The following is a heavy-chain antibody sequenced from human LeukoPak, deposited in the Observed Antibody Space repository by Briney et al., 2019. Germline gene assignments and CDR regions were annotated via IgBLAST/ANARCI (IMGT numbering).Heavy chain of an antibody. D-gene: IGHD3-3*01. V-gene: IGHV3-33*03. CDR3: AKGRITMGLYYFDY. CDR2: IWYDGSNK. CDR1: GFTFSSYG. J-gene: IGHJ4*02. Sequence: GGSLRLSCAASGFTFSSYGMHWVRQAPGKGLEWVAVIWYDGSNKYYADSVKGGFTISRDNAKNSLYLQMNSLRAEDTALYYCAKGRITMGLYYFDYWGQGTLVTVSS.